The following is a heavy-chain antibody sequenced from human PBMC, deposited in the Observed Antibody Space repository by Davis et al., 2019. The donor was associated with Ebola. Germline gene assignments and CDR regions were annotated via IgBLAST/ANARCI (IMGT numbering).Heavy chain of an antibody. V-gene: IGHV4-30-2*01. Sequence: SETLSLTCAVSGGSISSGGYSWSWIRQPPGKGLEWIGYIYDSGSTYYNPSLKSRVTISVDRSKNQFSLKLSSVTAADTAVYYCARETRGYSYGYLGYFDYWGQGTLVTVSS. D-gene: IGHD5-18*01. J-gene: IGHJ4*02. CDR3: ARETRGYSYGYLGYFDY. CDR2: IYDSGST. CDR1: GGSISSGGYS.